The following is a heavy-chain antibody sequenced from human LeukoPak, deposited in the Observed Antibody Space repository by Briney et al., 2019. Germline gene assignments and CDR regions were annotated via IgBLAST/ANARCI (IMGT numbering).Heavy chain of an antibody. CDR2: MNPNGGNT. D-gene: IGHD2-15*01. CDR3: ARVVVVVAATYNWFDP. CDR1: GYTFTSYD. V-gene: IGHV1-8*01. J-gene: IGHJ5*02. Sequence: ASVKVSCKASGYTFTSYDINWVRQATGQGLEWMGWMNPNGGNTGYAQKFQGRVTMTRNTSISTAYMELSSLRSEDTAVYYCARVVVVVAATYNWFDPWGQGTLVTVSS.